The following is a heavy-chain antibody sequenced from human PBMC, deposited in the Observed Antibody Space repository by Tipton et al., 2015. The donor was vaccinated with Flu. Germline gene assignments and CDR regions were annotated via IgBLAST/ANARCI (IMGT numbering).Heavy chain of an antibody. D-gene: IGHD2-15*01. CDR3: TPPAAS. V-gene: IGHV3-15*01. CDR2: IKSKTDGGTT. Sequence: SLRLSCAASGFTFSDYYMSWIRQAPGKGLEWVGRIKSKTDGGTTDYAAPVKGRFTISRDDSKNTLYLEMNSLKTEDTAVYYCTPPAASWGQGTLVTVSS. CDR1: GFTFSDYY. J-gene: IGHJ5*02.